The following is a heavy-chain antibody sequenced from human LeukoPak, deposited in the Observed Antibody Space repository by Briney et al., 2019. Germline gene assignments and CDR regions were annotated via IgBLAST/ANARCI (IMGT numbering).Heavy chain of an antibody. J-gene: IGHJ5*02. Sequence: GGSLRLSCAASGFTFSSYAMSWVRQAPGKGLEWVSAISGSGGSTYYADSVKGRFTISRDNAKNSLYLQMNSLRAEDTAVYYCARSTSSNWFDPWGQGTLVTVSS. V-gene: IGHV3-23*01. CDR2: ISGSGGST. CDR1: GFTFSSYA. CDR3: ARSTSSNWFDP.